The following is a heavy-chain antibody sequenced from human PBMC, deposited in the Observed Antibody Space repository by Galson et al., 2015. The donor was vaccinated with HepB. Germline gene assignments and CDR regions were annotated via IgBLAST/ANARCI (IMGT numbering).Heavy chain of an antibody. J-gene: IGHJ3*02. CDR1: GYTFTSYY. D-gene: IGHD3-22*01. CDR2: INPSGGST. CDR3: AADSGAGDSSGYYVGAAFDI. V-gene: IGHV1-46*01. Sequence: SVKVSCKASGYTFTSYYMHWVRQAPGQGLEWMGIINPSGGSTSYAQKSQGRVTMTRDTSTSTVYMELSSLRSEDTAVYYCAADSGAGDSSGYYVGAAFDIWGQGTMVTVSS.